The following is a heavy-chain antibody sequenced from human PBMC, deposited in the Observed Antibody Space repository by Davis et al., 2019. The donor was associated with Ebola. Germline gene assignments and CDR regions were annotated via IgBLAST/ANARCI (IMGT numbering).Heavy chain of an antibody. CDR3: TRQNGEWDY. CDR2: IRSKANSYAT. D-gene: IGHD3-10*01. CDR1: GFTFSGSA. Sequence: GESLKISCAASGFTFSGSAMHWVRQASGKGLEWVGRIRSKANSYATAYAASVKGRFTISRDDSKNTAYLQMNSLKAEDTAVYYCTRQNGEWDYWGQGTLVTVSS. V-gene: IGHV3-73*01. J-gene: IGHJ4*02.